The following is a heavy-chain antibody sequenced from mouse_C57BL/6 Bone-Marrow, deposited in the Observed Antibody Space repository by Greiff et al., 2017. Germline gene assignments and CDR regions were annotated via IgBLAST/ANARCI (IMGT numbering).Heavy chain of an antibody. D-gene: IGHD1-1*01. CDR1: GYTFTSYD. J-gene: IGHJ1*03. CDR2: IYPRDGST. CDR3: ARLEFDGSSGDWYFDV. Sequence: VKLMESGPELVKPGASVKLSCKASGYTFTSYDINWVKQRPGQGLEWIGWIYPRDGSTKYNEKFKGKAPLTVDTSSSTAYMELHSLTSEDSAVYFGARLEFDGSSGDWYFDVWGTGTTVTVSS. V-gene: IGHV1-85*01.